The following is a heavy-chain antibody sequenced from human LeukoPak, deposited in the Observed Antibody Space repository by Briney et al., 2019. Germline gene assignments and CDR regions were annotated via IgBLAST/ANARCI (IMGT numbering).Heavy chain of an antibody. CDR2: IYYSGST. Sequence: SETLSLTCTVSGGSISSGDYYWSWIRQPPGKGLEWIGYIYYSGSTYYNPSLKSRVTISVDTSKNQFSLKLSSVTAADTAVYYCARDLKGATPYYYYYMDVWGKGTTVTVSS. D-gene: IGHD1-26*01. CDR1: GGSISSGDYY. CDR3: ARDLKGATPYYYYYMDV. V-gene: IGHV4-30-4*01. J-gene: IGHJ6*03.